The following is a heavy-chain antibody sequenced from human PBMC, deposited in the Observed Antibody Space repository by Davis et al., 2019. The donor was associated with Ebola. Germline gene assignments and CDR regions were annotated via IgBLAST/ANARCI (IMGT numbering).Heavy chain of an antibody. CDR3: TTERPGYSSGMDV. CDR1: GYTFTGYY. V-gene: IGHV1-2*02. Sequence: ASVKVSCKASGYTFTGYYMHWVRQAPGQGLEWMGWINPNSGGTNYAQKFQGRVTMTRDTSISTAYMELSRLRSDDTAVYYCTTERPGYSSGMDVWGQGTTVTVSS. D-gene: IGHD1-1*01. J-gene: IGHJ6*02. CDR2: INPNSGGT.